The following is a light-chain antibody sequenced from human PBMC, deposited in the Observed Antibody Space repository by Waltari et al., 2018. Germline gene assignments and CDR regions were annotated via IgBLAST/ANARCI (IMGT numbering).Light chain of an antibody. V-gene: IGKV1-8*01. J-gene: IGKJ2*01. CDR1: QGISSY. CDR3: QQYYSYPYT. Sequence: AIRITQSPSSLSASTGDRVTITCRASQGISSYLAWYQQKPGKAPKLLIYAASTLQSGVPSMFSGSGSGTDFTLTISCLQSEDFATYYCQQYYSYPYTFGQGTKLEIK. CDR2: AAS.